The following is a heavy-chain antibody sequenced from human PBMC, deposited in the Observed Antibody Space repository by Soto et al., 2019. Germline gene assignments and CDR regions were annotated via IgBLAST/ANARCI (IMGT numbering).Heavy chain of an antibody. D-gene: IGHD3-10*01. CDR1: GFTFSNYT. Sequence: GGSLRLSCAASGFTFSNYTMHRVRRAPGKGLEWVALISYDEIDKYFADAVKGRFTISRDNSKNTLYLQMDSLRAEDTAVYYCAGRSGSSDYWGRGTLVAVSS. CDR3: AGRSGSSDY. CDR2: ISYDEIDK. V-gene: IGHV3-30*04. J-gene: IGHJ4*02.